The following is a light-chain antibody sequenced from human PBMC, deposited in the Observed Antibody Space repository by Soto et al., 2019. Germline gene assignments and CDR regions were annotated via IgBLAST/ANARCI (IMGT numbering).Light chain of an antibody. Sequence: DIVMTQSPDSLAVSLGERATINCRSNQTVLYTSNNKNYLAWYQQKPGQPPKLLIYWASTRESGVPDRFSGSGSGTEFTLTISSLQSEDYAVYFCQQYIRWPLTFGGGTKVDI. J-gene: IGKJ4*01. CDR3: QQYIRWPLT. CDR2: WAS. CDR1: QTVLYTSNNKNY. V-gene: IGKV4-1*01.